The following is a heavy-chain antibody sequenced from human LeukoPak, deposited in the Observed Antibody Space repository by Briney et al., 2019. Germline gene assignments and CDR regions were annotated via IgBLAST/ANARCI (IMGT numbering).Heavy chain of an antibody. CDR3: ARERQQLVLAWFDP. CDR1: GGSISSYY. V-gene: IGHV4-4*07. CDR2: IYTSGST. Sequence: PSETLSLTCTVSGGSISSYYWSWIRQPAGKGLEWIGRIYTSGSTNYNPSLKSRVTMPVHTSKNQFSLKLSSVTAADTAVYYCARERQQLVLAWFDPWGQGTLVTVSS. J-gene: IGHJ5*02. D-gene: IGHD6-13*01.